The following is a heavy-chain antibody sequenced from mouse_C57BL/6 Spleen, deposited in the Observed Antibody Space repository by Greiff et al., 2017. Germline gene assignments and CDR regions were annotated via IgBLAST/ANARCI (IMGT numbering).Heavy chain of an antibody. Sequence: EVQVVESGGGLVKPGGSLKLSCAASGFTFSSYTMSWVRQTPEKRLEWVATISGGGGNTYYPDSVKGRFTISRDNAKNTLYLQMSSLRSEDTALYYCARHWTGFDYWGQGTTLTVSS. CDR2: ISGGGGNT. V-gene: IGHV5-9*01. J-gene: IGHJ2*01. CDR3: ARHWTGFDY. CDR1: GFTFSSYT. D-gene: IGHD4-1*01.